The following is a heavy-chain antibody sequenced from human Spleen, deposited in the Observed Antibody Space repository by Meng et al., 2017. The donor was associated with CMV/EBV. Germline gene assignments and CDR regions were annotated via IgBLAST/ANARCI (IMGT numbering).Heavy chain of an antibody. CDR1: GYTFTTYG. CDR3: ARVSIRVTIFGVVFIDPFYFYGMDV. D-gene: IGHD3-3*01. V-gene: IGHV1-18*01. CDR2: ISGYNGSP. J-gene: IGHJ6*02. Sequence: ASVKVSCKTSGYTFTTYGMSWVRQAPGQGLEWMGWISGYNGSPNYAQKFQDRVNMTTDTSTSTAFMELKSLTSDDTAVYYCARVSIRVTIFGVVFIDPFYFYGMDVWGQGTSVTVSS.